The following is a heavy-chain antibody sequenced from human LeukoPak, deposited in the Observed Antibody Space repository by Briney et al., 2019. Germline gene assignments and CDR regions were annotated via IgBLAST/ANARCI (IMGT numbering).Heavy chain of an antibody. Sequence: SGPTLVKPTQTLTLTCTFSGFSLSTSGVGVGWIRQPPGKALEWLALIYWDDDKRYSPTLKSRLTITKDTSKNQVVLTMTNMDPVDTATYYCAHRLYDSSGLPFDPWGQGTLVTVSS. CDR3: AHRLYDSSGLPFDP. D-gene: IGHD3-22*01. J-gene: IGHJ5*02. V-gene: IGHV2-5*02. CDR1: GFSLSTSGVG. CDR2: IYWDDDK.